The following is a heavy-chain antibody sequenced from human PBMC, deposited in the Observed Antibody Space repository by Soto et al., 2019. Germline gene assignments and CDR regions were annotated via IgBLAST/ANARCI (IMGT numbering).Heavy chain of an antibody. CDR2: ISAYNGNT. Sequence: QVQLVQSGAEVKKPGASVKVSCKASGYTFNSYAISWVRQAHGQGLEWMGWISAYNGNTNYAQMLQGRVTMTTDTSTSTAYMELRSLRSDDTAVYDCARDLAGGTCDYWGQGSLVTVSS. CDR1: GYTFNSYA. D-gene: IGHD2-15*01. CDR3: ARDLAGGTCDY. J-gene: IGHJ4*02. V-gene: IGHV1-18*01.